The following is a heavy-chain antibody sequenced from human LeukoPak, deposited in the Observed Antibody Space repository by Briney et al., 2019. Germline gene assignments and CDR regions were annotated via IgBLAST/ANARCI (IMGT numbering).Heavy chain of an antibody. V-gene: IGHV3-73*01. CDR3: TRLNPDSSGYYSPPFFDY. D-gene: IGHD3-22*01. CDR1: GFTFSGSA. CDR2: IRSKANSYAT. Sequence: GGSLRLSCAASGFTFSGSAMHWVRQASGKGLEWVGRIRSKANSYATAYAASVKGRFTISRDDSKNTAYLQVNSLKTEDTAVYYCTRLNPDSSGYYSPPFFDYWGQGTLVTVSS. J-gene: IGHJ4*02.